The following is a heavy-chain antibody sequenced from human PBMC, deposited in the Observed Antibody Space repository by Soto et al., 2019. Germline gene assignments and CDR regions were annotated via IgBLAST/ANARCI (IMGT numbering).Heavy chain of an antibody. CDR3: GSGIATGQLDP. V-gene: IGHV1-3*01. D-gene: IGHD6-13*01. J-gene: IGHJ5*02. CDR1: GYTFTRYT. CDR2: INPDNGNT. Sequence: QVQLVQSGAEVKKPGASVKISCKASGYTFTRYTMNWVRQAPGQRLEWMGWINPDNGNTKSSQKFQDRVIITRDTFASTSYMDPSSLRSEDTAVYYCGSGIATGQLDPWGQGTLVTVSS.